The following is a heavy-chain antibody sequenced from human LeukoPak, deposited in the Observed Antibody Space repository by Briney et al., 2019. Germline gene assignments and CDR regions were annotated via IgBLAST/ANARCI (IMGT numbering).Heavy chain of an antibody. CDR3: ARVSIGWYSFDY. D-gene: IGHD6-19*01. CDR1: GFTFSTYW. J-gene: IGHJ4*02. V-gene: IGHV3-74*01. Sequence: GGSLRLSCAASGFTFSTYWMHWVRQAPGKGLVWVSRINPDGTTTSYADSVKGRFTISRDNARDTVYLQMNSLRAEDTAVYYCARVSIGWYSFDYWGQGTLVTVSS. CDR2: INPDGTTT.